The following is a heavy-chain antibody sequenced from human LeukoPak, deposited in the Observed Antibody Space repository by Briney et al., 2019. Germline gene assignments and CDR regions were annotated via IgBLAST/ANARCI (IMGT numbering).Heavy chain of an antibody. D-gene: IGHD5-24*01. Sequence: GGSLTLSCAASGFTFSSYAMHWVRQAPGEGLEWVAVISYDGSNKYYADCVKGRFTISRDNSKNTLYVQMNSLRAEDTAVYYCAREDHRWLQDLFDYCGQGTLVTVTS. CDR1: GFTFSSYA. CDR3: AREDHRWLQDLFDY. CDR2: ISYDGSNK. V-gene: IGHV3-30*04. J-gene: IGHJ4*02.